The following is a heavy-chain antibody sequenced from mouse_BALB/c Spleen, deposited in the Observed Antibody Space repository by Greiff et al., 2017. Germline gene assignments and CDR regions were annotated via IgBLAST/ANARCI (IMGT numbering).Heavy chain of an antibody. Sequence: EVKLQESGGGLVKPGGSLKLSCAASGFAFSSYDMSWVRQTPEKRLEWVAYISSGGGSTYYPDTVKGRFTISRDNAKNTLYLQMSSLKSEDTAMYYCARHHRYDGGVDYWGQGTTLTVSS. CDR2: ISSGGGST. CDR1: GFAFSSYD. V-gene: IGHV5-12-1*01. CDR3: ARHHRYDGGVDY. D-gene: IGHD2-14*01. J-gene: IGHJ2*01.